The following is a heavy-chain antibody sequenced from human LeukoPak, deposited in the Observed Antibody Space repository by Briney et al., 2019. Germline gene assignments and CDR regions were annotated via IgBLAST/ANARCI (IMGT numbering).Heavy chain of an antibody. CDR3: AREQYYSDRSDYQYYFDY. Sequence: PSETLSLTCTVSGGSMITYYWSWIRQPAGKGLEWIGRIYSSGSTNYNPSLKSLVTMSVDTSKNPLTPKSSSATAADTAVYYCAREQYYSDRSDYQYYFDYWRPGTLVTVSS. V-gene: IGHV4-4*07. CDR2: IYSSGST. D-gene: IGHD3-22*01. CDR1: GGSMITYY. J-gene: IGHJ4*02.